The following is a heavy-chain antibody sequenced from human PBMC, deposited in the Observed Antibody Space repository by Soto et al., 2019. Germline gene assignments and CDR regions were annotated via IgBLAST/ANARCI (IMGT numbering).Heavy chain of an antibody. CDR1: VFDFRSYE. J-gene: IGHJ6*02. V-gene: IGHV3-48*03. D-gene: IGHD4-17*01. CDR2: FRANDESI. Sequence: GGSLRLSCVASVFDFRSYEMNWVRQAPGEGLEWVSNFRANDESIYYADSVRGRVSVSGDNAKNSLCLEMNSVRVEDTAVYYCAILDFGDYLLSYGVDVWGQGTMATVYS. CDR3: AILDFGDYLLSYGVDV.